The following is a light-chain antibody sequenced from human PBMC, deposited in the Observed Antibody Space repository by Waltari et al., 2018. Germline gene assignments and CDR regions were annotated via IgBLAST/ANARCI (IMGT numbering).Light chain of an antibody. CDR2: KVS. Sequence: DVVLTQSPLSLPVTLGQPASISCRSSQSLVYSDGNTYLNWYQQTPGQSPRRLIYKVSSRDSGVPDRFSGSGSGTDFILKISRVEAEDVGVYYCMQGTHWPPVYTFGQGTTLEIK. CDR1: QSLVYSDGNTY. J-gene: IGKJ2*01. V-gene: IGKV2-30*01. CDR3: MQGTHWPPVYT.